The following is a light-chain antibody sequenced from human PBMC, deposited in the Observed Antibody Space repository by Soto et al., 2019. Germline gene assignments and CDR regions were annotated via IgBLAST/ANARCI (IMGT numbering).Light chain of an antibody. CDR2: EVS. J-gene: IGLJ3*02. CDR1: SSDVGTYNF. Sequence: QSALTQPASVSGSPGQSITISCTGTSSDVGTYNFVSWYQQHPGKAPKLMIYEVSSRPSGVSNRFSGSKSGNTASLTISGLQAEDDADYYCSSYSSTSTPWVFGGGTPLTVL. V-gene: IGLV2-14*01. CDR3: SSYSSTSTPWV.